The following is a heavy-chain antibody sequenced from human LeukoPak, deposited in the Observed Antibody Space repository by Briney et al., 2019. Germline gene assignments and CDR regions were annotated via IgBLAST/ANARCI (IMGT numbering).Heavy chain of an antibody. Sequence: SETLSLTCTVSGGSISSSSYYWGWIRQPPGKGLEWIGSIYYSGSTNYSPSLKSRVTISVDTSKNQFSLKMSSATAADTAVYYCARVICDSSGYHPTIDYWGQGTLVTVSS. J-gene: IGHJ4*02. V-gene: IGHV4-39*07. D-gene: IGHD3-22*01. CDR1: GGSISSSSYY. CDR3: ARVICDSSGYHPTIDY. CDR2: IYYSGST.